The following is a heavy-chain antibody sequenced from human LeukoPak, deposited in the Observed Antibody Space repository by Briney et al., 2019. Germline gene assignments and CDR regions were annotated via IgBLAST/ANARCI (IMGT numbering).Heavy chain of an antibody. CDR1: GGSVSSGSYY. CDR2: IYYSGST. J-gene: IGHJ6*02. D-gene: IGHD2-2*01. V-gene: IGHV4-61*01. CDR3: ARGESVVPAANYYYGMDV. Sequence: SETLSLTCTVSGGSVSSGSYYWSWIRQPPGKGLEWIGYIYYSGSTNYNSSLESRVTISVDTSKNQFSLKLGSVTAADTAVYYCARGESVVPAANYYYGMDVWGQGTTVTVSS.